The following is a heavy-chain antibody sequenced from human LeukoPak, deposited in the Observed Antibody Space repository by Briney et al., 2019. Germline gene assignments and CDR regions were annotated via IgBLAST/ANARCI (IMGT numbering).Heavy chain of an antibody. Sequence: TGKSLRLSCAASGFTFTSYWMSWVRQAPGKGLEWVANVKQDESEKYYVDSVKGRFTISRDNAKNSLYLEVNSLRDEDTAVYYCVRQWLGFDHWGQGALVTVSS. J-gene: IGHJ4*02. CDR3: VRQWLGFDH. CDR2: VKQDESEK. D-gene: IGHD6-19*01. CDR1: GFTFTSYW. V-gene: IGHV3-7*01.